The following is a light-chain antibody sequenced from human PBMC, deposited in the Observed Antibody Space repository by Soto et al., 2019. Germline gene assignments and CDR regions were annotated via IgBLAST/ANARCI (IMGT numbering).Light chain of an antibody. CDR3: SSYTSSSTLV. CDR1: SSDVGGYNY. Sequence: QSALTQPASVSGSPGQSITISCTGTSSDVGGYNYVSWYQQYPGKAPKLMIYDVTNRPSGVSSRFSGSKSGNTASLTISWLQAEDEADYYCSSYTSSSTLVFGTGTKLTVL. V-gene: IGLV2-14*01. CDR2: DVT. J-gene: IGLJ1*01.